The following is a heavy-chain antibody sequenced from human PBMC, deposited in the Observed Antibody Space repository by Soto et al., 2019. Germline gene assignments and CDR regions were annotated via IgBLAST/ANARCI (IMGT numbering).Heavy chain of an antibody. CDR2: TNLNSGGT. V-gene: IGHV1-2*07. J-gene: IGHJ4*02. CDR3: AGARGMIQVVYDH. CDR1: GYTFSDYY. Sequence: QVQLVQSGPEVKKPGASVKVSCKASGYTFSDYYINWVRQAPGQGLEWVGWTNLNSGGTNSAGKCQGRVTMTGDTSSSTAYLELTSLTSDDTALYYCAGARGMIQVVYDHWGQGTLVTVSS. D-gene: IGHD3-22*01.